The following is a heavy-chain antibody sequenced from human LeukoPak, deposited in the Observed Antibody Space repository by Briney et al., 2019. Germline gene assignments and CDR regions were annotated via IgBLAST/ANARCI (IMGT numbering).Heavy chain of an antibody. CDR2: IYPGDSDT. Sequence: GESLKISCKVSGYSFTSYWIVWVRQMPGKGLEWMGIIYPGDSDTKYSPSFQGQVTISADKSISTVYLQWNSLKTSDTAMYYCARRGGYSYGYFDYWGRGTLVSVSS. V-gene: IGHV5-51*01. D-gene: IGHD5-18*01. CDR1: GYSFTSYW. J-gene: IGHJ4*02. CDR3: ARRGGYSYGYFDY.